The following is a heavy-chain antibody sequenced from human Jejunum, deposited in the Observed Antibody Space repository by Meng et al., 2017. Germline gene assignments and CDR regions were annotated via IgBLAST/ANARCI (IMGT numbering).Heavy chain of an antibody. V-gene: IGHV4-39*07. J-gene: IGHJ5*02. CDR1: GGSISSRSYF. CDR3: VRGRDPMVVGELDP. D-gene: IGHD2-15*01. CDR2: INQNGRT. Sequence: QLQLQESGPGLVKPSETLSLTCTVPGGSISSRSYFWGWIRQPPGKGLEWIGEINQNGRTNYNPSLESRVTISMDKSKKEFSLRLASVTTADTALYYCVRGRDPMVVGELDPWGQGTLVTVSS.